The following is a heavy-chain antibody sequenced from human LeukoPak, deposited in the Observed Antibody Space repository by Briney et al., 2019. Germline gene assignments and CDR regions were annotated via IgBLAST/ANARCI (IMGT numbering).Heavy chain of an antibody. Sequence: GGSLRLSCAASGFTFSSYSMNWVRQAPGKGLEWVSSISSSSSYIYYADSVKGRFTISRDNAKNSLYLQMNSLRAEDTAVYYCARYSSNWYVGGWGQGTLVTVSS. CDR3: ARYSSNWYVGG. V-gene: IGHV3-21*01. CDR2: ISSSSSYI. J-gene: IGHJ4*02. D-gene: IGHD6-13*01. CDR1: GFTFSSYS.